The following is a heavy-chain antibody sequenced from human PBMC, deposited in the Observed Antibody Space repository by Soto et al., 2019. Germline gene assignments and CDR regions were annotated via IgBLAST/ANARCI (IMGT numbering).Heavy chain of an antibody. CDR1: GYTFTNFG. V-gene: IGHV1-18*01. Sequence: QVQLVQSGAEVKKPGASVKVSCKASGYTFTNFGISWVRQAPGQGLEWMGWISAYNGNTNYAQNFQGRVTMTANTTTSTAYMELRTLRSDDTAVNNCARGRTAIDYWGQGTLVTVSS. CDR2: ISAYNGNT. CDR3: ARGRTAIDY. J-gene: IGHJ4*02. D-gene: IGHD2-21*02.